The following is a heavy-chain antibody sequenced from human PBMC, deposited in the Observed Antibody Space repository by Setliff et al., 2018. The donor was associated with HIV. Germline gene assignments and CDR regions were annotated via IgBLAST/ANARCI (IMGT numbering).Heavy chain of an antibody. CDR3: ARGGVYYYDSSGWSMDY. CDR2: IIPAFGTT. D-gene: IGHD3-22*01. J-gene: IGHJ4*02. Sequence: EASVKVSCKASGGTFSSYAISWVRQAPGQGLDWMGGIIPAFGTTNYAQKFQGRVTITADESTSTAYMELSSLRSEDTAVYYCARGGVYYYDSSGWSMDYWGQGTLVTVSS. CDR1: GGTFSSYA. V-gene: IGHV1-69*01.